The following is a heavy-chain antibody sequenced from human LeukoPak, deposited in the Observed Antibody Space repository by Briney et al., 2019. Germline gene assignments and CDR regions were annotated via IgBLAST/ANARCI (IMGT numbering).Heavy chain of an antibody. CDR2: ISSSGGTI. D-gene: IGHD3-10*02. V-gene: IGHV3-48*03. J-gene: IGHJ6*04. CDR1: GFTFSSYE. Sequence: GGSLRLSCAASGFTFSSYEMNWVRQSPGKGLEWVSYISSSGGTIYYADSVTGRFTISRDNAKTSLYLQMNSLRAEDTAVYYCAELGITMIGGVWGKGTTVTISS. CDR3: AELGITMIGGV.